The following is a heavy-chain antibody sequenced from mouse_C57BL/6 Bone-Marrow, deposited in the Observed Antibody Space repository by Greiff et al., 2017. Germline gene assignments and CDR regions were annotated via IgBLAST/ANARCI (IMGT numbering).Heavy chain of an antibody. CDR2: IYPGDGDT. V-gene: IGHV1-80*01. D-gene: IGHD2-5*01. J-gene: IGHJ3*01. CDR1: GYAFSSYW. Sequence: QVHVKQSGAELVKPGASVKISCKASGYAFSSYWMNWVKQRPGKGLEWIGQIYPGDGDTNYNGKFKGKATLTADKSSSTAYMQLSSLTSEDSAVYFCARPYYSNYGFAYWGQGTLVTVSA. CDR3: ARPYYSNYGFAY.